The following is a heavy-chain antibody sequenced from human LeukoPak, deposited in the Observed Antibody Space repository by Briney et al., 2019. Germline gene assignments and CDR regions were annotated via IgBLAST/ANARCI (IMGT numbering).Heavy chain of an antibody. J-gene: IGHJ4*02. CDR1: GYTFTSYY. Sequence: GASVKVSCKASGYTFTSYYMHWVRQAPGQGLEWMGIINPSGGSTSYAQKFQGRVTMTRDTSTSTVYMELSRLRSDDTAVYYCARVWAGIRGYSSGFGYWGQGTLVTVSS. CDR2: INPSGGST. CDR3: ARVWAGIRGYSSGFGY. D-gene: IGHD6-19*01. V-gene: IGHV1-46*01.